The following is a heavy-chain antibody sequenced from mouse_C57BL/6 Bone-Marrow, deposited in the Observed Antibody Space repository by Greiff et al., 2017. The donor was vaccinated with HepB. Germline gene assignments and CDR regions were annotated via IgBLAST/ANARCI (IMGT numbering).Heavy chain of an antibody. J-gene: IGHJ2*01. CDR3: ARGGNYGGY. D-gene: IGHD2-1*01. CDR2: INPSTGGT. V-gene: IGHV1-42*01. CDR1: GYSFTGYY. Sequence: EVQLQESGPELVKPGASVKISCKASGYSFTGYYMNWVKQSPEKSLEWIGEINPSTGGTTYNQKFKAKATLTVDKSSSTAYMQLKSLTSEYSAVYYCARGGNYGGYWGQGTTLTVSS.